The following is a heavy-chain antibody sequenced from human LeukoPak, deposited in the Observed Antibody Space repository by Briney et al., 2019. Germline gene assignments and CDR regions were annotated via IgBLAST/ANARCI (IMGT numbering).Heavy chain of an antibody. J-gene: IGHJ5*02. D-gene: IGHD3-3*01. CDR3: ARRPYYDFWSGYIPNWFDP. V-gene: IGHV1-69*02. Sequence: SVKVSCKASGSTFSSYTISWVRQAPGQGLEWMGRIIPILGIANYAQKFQGRVTITADKSTSTAYMELSSLRSEDTAVYYCARRPYYDFWSGYIPNWFDPWGQGTLVTVSS. CDR1: GSTFSSYT. CDR2: IIPILGIA.